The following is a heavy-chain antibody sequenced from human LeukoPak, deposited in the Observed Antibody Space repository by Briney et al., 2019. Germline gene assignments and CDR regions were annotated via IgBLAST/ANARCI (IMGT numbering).Heavy chain of an antibody. CDR3: ARDRAGDSFDI. V-gene: IGHV4-61*02. J-gene: IGHJ3*02. Sequence: NPSETLSLTCTVSGGSISSGNYYWTWLRQPAGKELEWIGRIHTSGNTNYNPSLESQVTISIDTSKNQFSLSLNSVTPADTAIYYCARDRAGDSFDIWGQGTMVTVSS. D-gene: IGHD7-27*01. CDR1: GGSISSGNYY. CDR2: IHTSGNT.